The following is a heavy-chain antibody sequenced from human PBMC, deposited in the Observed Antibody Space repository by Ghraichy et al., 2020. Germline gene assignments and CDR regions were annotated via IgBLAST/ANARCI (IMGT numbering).Heavy chain of an antibody. J-gene: IGHJ2*01. CDR3: ARGLRGYCSSTSCYSPKSRYFDL. D-gene: IGHD2-2*03. V-gene: IGHV4-34*01. CDR2: INHSGST. CDR1: GGSFSGYY. Sequence: SETLSLTCAVYGGSFSGYYWSWIRQPPGKGLEWIGEINHSGSTNYNPSLKSRVTISVDTSKNQFSLKLSSVTAADTAVYYCARGLRGYCSSTSCYSPKSRYFDLWGRGTLVTVSS.